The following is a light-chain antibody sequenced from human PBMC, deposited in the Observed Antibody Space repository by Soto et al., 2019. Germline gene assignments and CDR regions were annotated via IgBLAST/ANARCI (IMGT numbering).Light chain of an antibody. Sequence: IQMTQSPSSVSATVGDRVTITCRASQPVSSWVDWYQQKPGKVPKLLIYAASNLRSGVPPRFSGTISGTDFILTIHSLQPEDFGAYFCQQTVNFPLTFGGGTKVEIK. V-gene: IGKV1-12*01. CDR1: QPVSSW. J-gene: IGKJ4*01. CDR3: QQTVNFPLT. CDR2: AAS.